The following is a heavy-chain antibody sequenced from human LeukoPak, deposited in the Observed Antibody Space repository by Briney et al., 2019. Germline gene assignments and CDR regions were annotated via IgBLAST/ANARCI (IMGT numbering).Heavy chain of an antibody. CDR1: GFTFSSYA. V-gene: IGHV3-23*01. J-gene: IGHJ4*02. CDR2: TSASGGST. Sequence: GGSLRLSCAASGFTFSSYAMSWVRQAPGKGLEWVSSTSASGGSTYYAESVKGRFTISRDNSKNTLFLQMNSLRAEDTAVYYCAKDGIGRAGTTDYWGQGTLVTVSS. D-gene: IGHD1-7*01. CDR3: AKDGIGRAGTTDY.